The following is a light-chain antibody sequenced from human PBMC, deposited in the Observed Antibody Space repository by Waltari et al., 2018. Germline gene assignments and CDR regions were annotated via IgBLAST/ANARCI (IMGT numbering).Light chain of an antibody. CDR3: GQGTHLLT. Sequence: DVVMTQSPLSLPITPGQPASISCRSSQSLVHSNGNTYLSWYQQKPGQPPRRLIYEVSNQDSGVPDRFSGSEAGTDFTLKISRVEAEDVGVYYCGQGTHLLTFGGGTKVEIK. CDR2: EVS. J-gene: IGKJ4*01. CDR1: QSLVHSNGNTY. V-gene: IGKV2-30*02.